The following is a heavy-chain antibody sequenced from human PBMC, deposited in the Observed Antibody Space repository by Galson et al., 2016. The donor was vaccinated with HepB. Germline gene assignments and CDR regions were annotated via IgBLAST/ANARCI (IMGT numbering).Heavy chain of an antibody. CDR3: VSPLHNDGNSGMALDI. CDR2: ISGDASGT. Sequence: SLRLSCADSRFTFSSYWMHWVRQVPGKGPVWVSVISGDASGTRYADSVKGRFTISRDNTKNTLYLQMNRLSADDTAVYYCVSPLHNDGNSGMALDIWGQGTMVTVSS. D-gene: IGHD4-23*01. J-gene: IGHJ3*02. CDR1: RFTFSSYW. V-gene: IGHV3-74*01.